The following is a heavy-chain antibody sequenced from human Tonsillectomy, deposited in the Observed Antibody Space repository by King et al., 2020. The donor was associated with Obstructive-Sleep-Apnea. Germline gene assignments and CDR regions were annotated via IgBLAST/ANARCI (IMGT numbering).Heavy chain of an antibody. CDR1: GFSLSTTGMC. V-gene: IGHV2-70*11. D-gene: IGHD2-15*01. CDR3: ARVGGAICNRPFDP. J-gene: IGHJ5*02. CDR2: IHWDDDK. Sequence: VTLKESGPALVKPTQTLTLTCTFSGFSLSTTGMCVSWIRQPPGKALEWLARIHWDDDKYYSTSLKTRLTISKDTSKNQVVLTMTNMVPVDTATYYCARVGGAICNRPFDPWGQGTLVTVSS.